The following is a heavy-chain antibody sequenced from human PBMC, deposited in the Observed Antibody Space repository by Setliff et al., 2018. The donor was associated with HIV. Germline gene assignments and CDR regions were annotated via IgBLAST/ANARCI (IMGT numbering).Heavy chain of an antibody. D-gene: IGHD4-17*01. CDR2: IHHSGIT. J-gene: IGHJ4*02. CDR3: VRPRGDYGDDGMFFDY. CDR1: GGSFSDYY. V-gene: IGHV4-34*01. Sequence: SETLSLTCAVYGGSFSDYYWTWIRQSPGKGLEWIGDIHHSGITNYRPSLKSRVTMSVDTSKNQFSLKLTSVTAADTAVYYCVRPRGDYGDDGMFFDYWGQGTRVTVSS.